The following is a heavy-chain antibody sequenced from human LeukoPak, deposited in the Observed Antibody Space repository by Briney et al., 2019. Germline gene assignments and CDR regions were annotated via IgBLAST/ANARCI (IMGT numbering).Heavy chain of an antibody. CDR3: ARRVFASGRRDY. Sequence: SETLSLTCTVSSGSISSSNYYWGWIRQPPGKGLEWIGSIYYSGSTYYNPSLKSRVTISVDTSKNQFSLKLSSVTAADTAVYYCARRVFASGRRDYWGQGTLVTVSS. D-gene: IGHD3-10*01. CDR1: SGSISSSNYY. V-gene: IGHV4-39*01. CDR2: IYYSGST. J-gene: IGHJ4*02.